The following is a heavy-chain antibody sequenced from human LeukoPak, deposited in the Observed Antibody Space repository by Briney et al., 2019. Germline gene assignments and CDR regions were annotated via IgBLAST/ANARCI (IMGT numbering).Heavy chain of an antibody. CDR1: GFTFSTFS. D-gene: IGHD6-13*01. V-gene: IGHV3-23*01. CDR3: ARGRTPSIGSWYYFDY. CDR2: ISDSGGIT. J-gene: IGHJ4*02. Sequence: GGSLRLSCAASGFTFSTFSMSWVRQASGKGLEWVSTISDSGGITDYADSVKGRFTISRDNSKNTLYLQMNSLRAEDTAVYYCARGRTPSIGSWYYFDYWGQGTLVTVSS.